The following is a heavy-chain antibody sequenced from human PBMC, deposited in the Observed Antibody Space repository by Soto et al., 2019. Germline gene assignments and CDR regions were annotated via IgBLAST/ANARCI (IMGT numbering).Heavy chain of an antibody. CDR1: GFTFSSYW. CDR2: INSDGSST. D-gene: IGHD6-19*01. CDR3: VRGEGGWEPY. J-gene: IGHJ4*02. Sequence: PGGSLRLSCAASGFTFSSYWMHWVRQAPGKGLVWVSRINSDGSSTTYADSVKGRFTISRDNAKNTLYLQMKSLRAEDTAVYYCVRGEGGWEPYWGQGTLVTVSS. V-gene: IGHV3-74*01.